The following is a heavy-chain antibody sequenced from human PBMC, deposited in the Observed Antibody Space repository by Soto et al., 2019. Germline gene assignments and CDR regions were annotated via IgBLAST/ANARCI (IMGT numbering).Heavy chain of an antibody. CDR3: ARDAVGYSSSPAPYGMDV. Sequence: GGSLRLSCAASGFTFSSYGMHWVRQAPGKGLEWVAVIWYDGSNKYYADSVKGRFTISRDNSKNTLYLQMNSLRAEDTAVYYCARDAVGYSSSPAPYGMDVWGQGTTVTVSS. CDR1: GFTFSSYG. CDR2: IWYDGSNK. V-gene: IGHV3-33*01. J-gene: IGHJ6*02. D-gene: IGHD6-6*01.